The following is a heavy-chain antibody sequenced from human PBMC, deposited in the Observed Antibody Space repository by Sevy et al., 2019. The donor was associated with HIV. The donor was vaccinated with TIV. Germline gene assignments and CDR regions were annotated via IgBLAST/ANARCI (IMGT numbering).Heavy chain of an antibody. CDR2: IFHGGAT. V-gene: IGHV4-34*01. CDR1: GGSFDGYY. Sequence: GSLRLSCAVHGGSFDGYYWTWIRQPQPPGKGLEWIGEIFHGGATNYNPSLKIRVTISVDTLKNQFSLKMTSLTAADTAMYYCARGLGMVRGDFDYWAQGTLVTVSS. D-gene: IGHD3-10*01. J-gene: IGHJ4*02. CDR3: ARGLGMVRGDFDY.